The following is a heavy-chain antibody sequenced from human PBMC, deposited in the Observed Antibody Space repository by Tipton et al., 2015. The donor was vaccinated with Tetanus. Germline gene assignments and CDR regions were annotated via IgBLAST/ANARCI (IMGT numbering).Heavy chain of an antibody. CDR1: GFSLSDYW. J-gene: IGHJ4*02. V-gene: IGHV3-11*01. Sequence: SLRLSCAASGFSLSDYWMSWIRQTPGKGLERVAYISASGHPIFYTDSVKGRFTISTDNTKNHLYLQMNSLRVEDTGLYFCARDNYDSKDFSDYWGQGTLITVSS. D-gene: IGHD3-3*01. CDR2: ISASGHPI. CDR3: ARDNYDSKDFSDY.